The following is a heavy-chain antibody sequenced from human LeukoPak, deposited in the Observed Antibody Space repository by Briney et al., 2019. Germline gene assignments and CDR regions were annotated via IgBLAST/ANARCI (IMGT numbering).Heavy chain of an antibody. Sequence: GESLKISCKGSGYSFTSYWIAWVRQMPGKGLEWKGIIYPGDSDTRYSPSFQGQVTISADKSISTAYLQWSSLKASDTAMYYCARATTVVTPLYFDSWGQGTLVTVSS. D-gene: IGHD4-23*01. CDR2: IYPGDSDT. V-gene: IGHV5-51*01. CDR3: ARATTVVTPLYFDS. J-gene: IGHJ4*02. CDR1: GYSFTSYW.